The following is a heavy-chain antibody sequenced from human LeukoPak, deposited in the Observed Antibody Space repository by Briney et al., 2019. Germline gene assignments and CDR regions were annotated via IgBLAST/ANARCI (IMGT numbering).Heavy chain of an antibody. J-gene: IGHJ4*02. V-gene: IGHV1-2*02. Sequence: GASVKVSCKTSGYTFTSYHINWVRQAHGQGLEWMGWINANSGDTKYAQKFQGRVTMTRDTSISTAYMELSRLRSDDTAMYYCAREISGYSDYWGQGTLVTVSS. CDR1: GYTFTSYH. D-gene: IGHD3-22*01. CDR2: INANSGDT. CDR3: AREISGYSDY.